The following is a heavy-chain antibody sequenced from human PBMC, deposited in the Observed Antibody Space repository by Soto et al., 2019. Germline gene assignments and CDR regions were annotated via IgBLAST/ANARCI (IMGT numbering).Heavy chain of an antibody. CDR1: DGSITSTANS. CDR3: ARDYDTSNRRYFHH. CDR2: IYYSGAT. Sequence: NVSITSAVPDGSITSTANSWACISGPPGKWREWVATIYYSGATYYNPSLKCRLTISVATSKNHCSLRLSSVTAADTAIYYCARDYDTSNRRYFHHWCQGSRVT. J-gene: IGHJ1*01. V-gene: IGHV4-39*02. D-gene: IGHD3-22*01.